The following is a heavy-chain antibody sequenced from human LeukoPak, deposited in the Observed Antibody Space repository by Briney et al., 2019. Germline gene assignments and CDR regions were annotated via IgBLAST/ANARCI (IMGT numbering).Heavy chain of an antibody. CDR1: GFTFSSYS. CDR2: VTTSSNYI. CDR3: ARVHSSGQLETFDY. J-gene: IGHJ4*02. Sequence: GGSLRLSCATSGFTFSSYSINWVRQAPGRGLEWVSSVTTSSNYIYYADLVKGRFTSSRDNAKNSLYLQMNSLRAEDTAVYYCARVHSSGQLETFDYWGQGTLVTVSS. V-gene: IGHV3-21*01. D-gene: IGHD6-19*01.